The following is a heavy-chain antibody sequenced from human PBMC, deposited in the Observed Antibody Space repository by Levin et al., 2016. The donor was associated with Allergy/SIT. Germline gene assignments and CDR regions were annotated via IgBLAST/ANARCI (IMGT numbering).Heavy chain of an antibody. CDR1: GGSVSSGSYY. Sequence: SETLSLTCTVSGGSVSSGSYYWSWIRQPPGKGLEWIGYIYYSGSTNYNPSLKSRVTISVGTSKNQFSLKLSSVTAADTAVYYCAREGQYFYDSSGYALGYWGQGTLVTVSS. CDR3: AREGQYFYDSSGYALGY. D-gene: IGHD3-22*01. CDR2: IYYSGST. J-gene: IGHJ4*02. V-gene: IGHV4-61*01.